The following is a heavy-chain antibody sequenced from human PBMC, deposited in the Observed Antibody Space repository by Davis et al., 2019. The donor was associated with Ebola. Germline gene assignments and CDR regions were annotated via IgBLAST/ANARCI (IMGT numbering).Heavy chain of an antibody. D-gene: IGHD3-9*01. V-gene: IGHV3-74*01. CDR1: GFTFSNYW. J-gene: IGHJ6*02. CDR2: INSDGGDT. CDR3: ARDRREPGYDILTGSYYYYGMDV. Sequence: PGGSLRLSCAASGFTFSNYWMHWVRQAPGKGLVWVSRINSDGGDTRYAESVKGRFTVSRDNAKNSLYLQMNSLRAEDTAVYYCARDRREPGYDILTGSYYYYGMDVWGQGTTVTVSS.